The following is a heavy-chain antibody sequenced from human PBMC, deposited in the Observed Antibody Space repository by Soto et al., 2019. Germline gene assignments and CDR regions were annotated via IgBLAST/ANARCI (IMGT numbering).Heavy chain of an antibody. V-gene: IGHV3-48*02. CDR3: ARGRGYTYGLYYFDY. Sequence: EVQLVESGGGLVQPGGSLRLSCAASGFTFSSYSMNWVRQAPGKGLEWVSYIRSGGTTIYYADSVKGRFTISKDNAKNSLYLQMNSLRDEDTAVYYCARGRGYTYGLYYFDYWGQGTLVTVSS. CDR2: IRSGGTTI. D-gene: IGHD5-18*01. CDR1: GFTFSSYS. J-gene: IGHJ4*02.